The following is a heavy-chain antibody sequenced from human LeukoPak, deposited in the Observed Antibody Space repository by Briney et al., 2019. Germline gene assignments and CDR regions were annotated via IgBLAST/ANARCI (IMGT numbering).Heavy chain of an antibody. V-gene: IGHV3-30-3*01. D-gene: IGHD3-16*02. J-gene: IGHJ3*02. CDR2: ISYDGSNK. CDR1: GFTFSSYA. CDR3: ARDFVEQAGYAFDI. Sequence: GRSLRLSCVASGFTFSSYAMHWVREAPGKGLEWVAVISYDGSNKYYADSVKGRFTITRDNSKNTLYLQMNSLRAEDTAVYYCARDFVEQAGYAFDIWGQGTMVTVSS.